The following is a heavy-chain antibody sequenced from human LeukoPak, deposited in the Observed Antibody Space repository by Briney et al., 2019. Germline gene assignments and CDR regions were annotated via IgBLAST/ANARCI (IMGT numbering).Heavy chain of an antibody. CDR3: ARVSSSWYQDWYFDL. J-gene: IGHJ2*01. CDR2: IETSGNT. CDR1: GGSISSYY. D-gene: IGHD6-13*01. V-gene: IGHV4-4*07. Sequence: SETLSLTCTVSGGSISSYYWSWIRQPAGKGLEWIGRIETSGNTNYKPSLKSRVIMSVDTSKNQFSLKLSSVTAADTAVYYCARVSSSWYQDWYFDLWVRGTLVTVSS.